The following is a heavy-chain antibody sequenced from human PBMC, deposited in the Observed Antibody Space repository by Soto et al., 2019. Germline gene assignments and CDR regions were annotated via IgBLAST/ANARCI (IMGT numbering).Heavy chain of an antibody. CDR2: IIPIFGTA. V-gene: IGHV1-69*12. CDR1: GGTFSSYA. Sequence: QVQLVQSGAEVKKPGSSVKVSCKASGGTFSSYAISWVRQAPGQGLEWMGGIIPIFGTANYAQKFQGRVTITADESTSTAYMELSSLRSEDTAVYYCARGNSAAQDYYYYYGMDVWGQGTTVTVSS. J-gene: IGHJ6*02. D-gene: IGHD6-13*01. CDR3: ARGNSAAQDYYYYYGMDV.